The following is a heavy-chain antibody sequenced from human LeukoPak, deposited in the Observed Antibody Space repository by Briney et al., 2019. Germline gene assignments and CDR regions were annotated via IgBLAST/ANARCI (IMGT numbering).Heavy chain of an antibody. D-gene: IGHD1-26*01. J-gene: IGHJ3*02. CDR3: ARVQVGANAFDI. V-gene: IGHV1-46*01. CDR2: INPSGGST. Sequence: ASVKVSCKASGYTFTSYYMHWVRQAPGQGLEWMGIINPSGGSTSYAQKFQGRVTMTRDMSTSTVYMELSSLRSEDTAVYYCARVQVGANAFDIWGQGTMVTVSS. CDR1: GYTFTSYY.